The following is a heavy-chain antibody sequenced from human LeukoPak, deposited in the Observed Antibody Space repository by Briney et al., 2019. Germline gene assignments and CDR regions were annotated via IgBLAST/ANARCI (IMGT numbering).Heavy chain of an antibody. D-gene: IGHD4-17*01. Sequence: SETLSLTCTVSGGSISSSSYYWGWVRQPPGKGLEWIGNIYYNGNTYYDPSLKSRVTISVDTSKNQFSLRLNSVTAADTAVFYCARVRLFGDSLHWGQGILVTVSS. CDR3: ARVRLFGDSLH. CDR2: IYYNGNT. J-gene: IGHJ4*02. V-gene: IGHV4-39*07. CDR1: GGSISSSSYY.